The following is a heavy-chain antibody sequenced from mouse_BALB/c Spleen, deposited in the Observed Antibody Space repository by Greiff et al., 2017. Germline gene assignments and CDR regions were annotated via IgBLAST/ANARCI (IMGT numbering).Heavy chain of an antibody. CDR3: ARSYGNHVWFAY. V-gene: IGHV1S29*02. Sequence: EVQLQQSGPELVKPGASVKISCKASGYTFTDYNMHWVKQSHGKSLEWIGYIYPYNGGTGYNQKFKSKATLTVDNSSSTAYMELRSLTSEDSAVYDCARSYGNHVWFAYWGQGTLVTVSA. CDR2: IYPYNGGT. D-gene: IGHD1-1*01. CDR1: GYTFTDYN. J-gene: IGHJ3*01.